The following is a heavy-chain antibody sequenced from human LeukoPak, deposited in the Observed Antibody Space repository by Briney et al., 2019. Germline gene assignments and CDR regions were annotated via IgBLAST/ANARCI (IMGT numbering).Heavy chain of an antibody. Sequence: GGSLRLSCAASGFTFNTFGMHWVRQAPGKGLEWVAVISYDGTDKYYADSLKGRFTISRDNSKNTLYLQMNSLRAEDTTVYYCAKDAVRTPQIDHWGQGALVTVSS. CDR2: ISYDGTDK. CDR3: AKDAVRTPQIDH. D-gene: IGHD1-1*01. J-gene: IGHJ4*02. CDR1: GFTFNTFG. V-gene: IGHV3-30*18.